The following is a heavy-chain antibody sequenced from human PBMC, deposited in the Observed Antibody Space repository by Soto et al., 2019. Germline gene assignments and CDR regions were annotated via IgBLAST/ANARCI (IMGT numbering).Heavy chain of an antibody. CDR1: GFTFSSYG. Sequence: QVQLVESGGGVVQPGRSLRLSCAASGFTFSSYGMHWVRQAPGKGLEWVAVISYDGSNKYYADSVKGRFTISRDNSKNTLYLQMNSLRAEDTAVYYCAKDLNSYYYGMDVWGQGSTVTVSS. V-gene: IGHV3-30*18. CDR3: AKDLNSYYYGMDV. CDR2: ISYDGSNK. J-gene: IGHJ6*02.